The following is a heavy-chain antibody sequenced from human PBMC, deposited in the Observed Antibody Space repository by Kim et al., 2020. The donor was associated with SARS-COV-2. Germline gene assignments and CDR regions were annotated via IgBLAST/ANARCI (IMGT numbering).Heavy chain of an antibody. D-gene: IGHD4-17*01. J-gene: IGHJ4*02. V-gene: IGHV4-39*01. Sequence: YYNPSLKSRVTISVDTSKNQFSLKLSSVTAADTAVYYCARLSDYGDSFDYWGQGTLVTVSS. CDR3: ARLSDYGDSFDY.